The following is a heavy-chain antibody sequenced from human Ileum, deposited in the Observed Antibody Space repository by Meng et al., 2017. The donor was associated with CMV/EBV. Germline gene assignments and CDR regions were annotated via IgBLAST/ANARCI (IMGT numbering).Heavy chain of an antibody. J-gene: IGHJ4*02. Sequence: EVQLSEHGGGLVQPGGSLRLSCATFGFTFSNFAMNWVRQAPGKGLGWVFCISGSGDTTWYADSMTGRFTISRDNSKSTVYLQMTCLRGEDTAIYYCAPSHWGQGTLVTVSS. CDR3: APSH. CDR2: ISGSGDTT. V-gene: IGHV3-23*01. CDR1: GFTFSNFA.